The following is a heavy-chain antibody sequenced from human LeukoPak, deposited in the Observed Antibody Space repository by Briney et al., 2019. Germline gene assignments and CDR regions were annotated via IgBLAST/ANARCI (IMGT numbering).Heavy chain of an antibody. CDR2: ISYDGSDK. CDR3: ARTPNYFESTGSFDY. CDR1: GFTFRSYR. J-gene: IGHJ4*02. Sequence: GGSLRLSCAASGFTFRSYRMHWVRQAPGKGLEWVAVISYDGSDKDYADSVKGRFTISRDNAKNTVHLDMNSLTTEDTAVYYCARTPNYFESTGSFDYWGQGTLVIVSS. D-gene: IGHD3-22*01. V-gene: IGHV3-30*04.